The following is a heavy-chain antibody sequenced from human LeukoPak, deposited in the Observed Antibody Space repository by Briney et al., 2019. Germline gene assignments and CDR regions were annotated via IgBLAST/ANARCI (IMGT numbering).Heavy chain of an antibody. Sequence: AGSLRLSCAASGFTFSSYAMTWARKAPGKGLEWVSDISGSGGSTNHADSVRGRFTISRDNSKNTLYLQMNSLRAEDTAVYYCAKRLDSYADYWGQGTLVTVAS. D-gene: IGHD5-18*01. CDR1: GFTFSSYA. V-gene: IGHV3-23*01. J-gene: IGHJ4*02. CDR2: ISGSGGST. CDR3: AKRLDSYADY.